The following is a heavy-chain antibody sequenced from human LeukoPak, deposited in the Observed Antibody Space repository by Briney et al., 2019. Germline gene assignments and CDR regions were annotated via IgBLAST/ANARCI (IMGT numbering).Heavy chain of an antibody. CDR1: GDSMTDFD. CDR2: VFTSGSA. CDR3: ARHSPSGWYYFDS. V-gene: IGHV4-4*07. D-gene: IGHD6-19*01. J-gene: IGHJ4*02. Sequence: SETLSLTCTVSGDSMTDFDWSWIRQPAGKGLERIGQVFTSGSATYNSSLKSRLTISLDKSNNQVSLKLISVTAADSAVYYCARHSPSGWYYFDSWGQGALVIVSS.